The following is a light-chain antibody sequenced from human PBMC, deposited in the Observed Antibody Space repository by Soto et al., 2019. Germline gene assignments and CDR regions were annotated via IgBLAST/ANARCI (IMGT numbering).Light chain of an antibody. J-gene: IGKJ2*02. CDR3: QQYNSSPGT. CDR2: KAS. V-gene: IGKV1-5*03. CDR1: QSISSW. Sequence: DIQMTQSPSTLSASVGDRATITCRASQSISSWLAWYQQKPGKAPKLLIYKASSLESGVPSRFSGSGSGTEFTLTISSLQPDDFATYYCQQYNSSPGTFGQGTKLEIK.